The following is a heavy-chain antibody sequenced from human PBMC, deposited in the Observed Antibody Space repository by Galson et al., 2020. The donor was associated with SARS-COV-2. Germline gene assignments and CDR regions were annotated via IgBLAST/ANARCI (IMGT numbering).Heavy chain of an antibody. CDR2: INGDGRSR. V-gene: IGHV3-74*01. CDR1: GFTFSNYW. J-gene: IGHJ6*02. Sequence: GGSLRLSCAVSGFTFSNYWMHWVRQAPGKGLVWVSRINGDGRSRTYADSVKGRFTISRDSAKNTVSLQMNSLRAKDTAVYYCATQEFYYGSSGYEESDYGMDVWGQGTTVTVSS. CDR3: ATQEFYYGSSGYEESDYGMDV. D-gene: IGHD3-22*01.